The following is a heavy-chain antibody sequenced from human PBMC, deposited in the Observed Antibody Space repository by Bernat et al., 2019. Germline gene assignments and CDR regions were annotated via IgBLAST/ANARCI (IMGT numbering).Heavy chain of an antibody. J-gene: IGHJ6*02. CDR3: AREVRPTLGAGKWIYGMDV. CDR2: ISAYNGNT. V-gene: IGHV1-18*01. D-gene: IGHD6-19*01. Sequence: QVQLVQSGAEVKKPGASVKVSCKASGYTFTSYGISWVRQAPGQGLEWMGWISAYNGNTNYAQKLQGRVTMTTDTSTSTDYMELRSLRSDDTAVYYCAREVRPTLGAGKWIYGMDVWGQGTTVTVSS. CDR1: GYTFTSYG.